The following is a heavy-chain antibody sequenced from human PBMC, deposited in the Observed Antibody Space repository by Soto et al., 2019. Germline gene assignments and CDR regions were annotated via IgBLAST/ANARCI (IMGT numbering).Heavy chain of an antibody. CDR2: TIPNFDTA. CDR1: GGTLSTYG. J-gene: IGHJ4*02. Sequence: QVQLVQSGAEVKKPGSSVKVSCKASGGTLSTYGINWVRQAPGQGLEWMGGTIPNFDTARYSQKFQDRMKITADESTSTVYMELSSLRSEDTAVYYCARDGGYSGYDYCFDYWGRGALVTVSS. V-gene: IGHV1-69*01. CDR3: ARDGGYSGYDYCFDY. D-gene: IGHD5-12*01.